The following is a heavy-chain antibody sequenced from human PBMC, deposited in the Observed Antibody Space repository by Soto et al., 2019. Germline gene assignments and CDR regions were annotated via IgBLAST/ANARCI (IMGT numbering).Heavy chain of an antibody. D-gene: IGHD5-18*01. V-gene: IGHV1-46*01. Sequence: ASVKVSCKASGYTVTSHYMHGVRQARGQGLEWMGIINPSGGSTSYAQKFQGRVTMTRDTSTSTVYMELSRLRSQVTAVHYWATDHRPNKPRIHLWLSPQYYYYYYGKDVWGQGTTVTLSS. CDR2: INPSGGST. CDR3: ATDHRPNKPRIHLWLSPQYYYYYYGKDV. CDR1: GYTVTSHY. J-gene: IGHJ6*02.